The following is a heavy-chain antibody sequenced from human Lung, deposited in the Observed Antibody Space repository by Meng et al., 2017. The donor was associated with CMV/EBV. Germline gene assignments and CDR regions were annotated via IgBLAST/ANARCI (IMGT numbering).Heavy chain of an antibody. Sequence: ASXXVSCKASGYNFTGYYIHWVRQAPGQGLEWMGWINPNSGGTNYAQKFQGRITMTGDTSITTAYMELSRLRSDDMAVYHCARVKRYCTGGTCSSTGYYGMDVWGQGXTVTVS. CDR1: GYNFTGYY. J-gene: IGHJ6*02. D-gene: IGHD2-15*01. V-gene: IGHV1-2*02. CDR3: ARVKRYCTGGTCSSTGYYGMDV. CDR2: INPNSGGT.